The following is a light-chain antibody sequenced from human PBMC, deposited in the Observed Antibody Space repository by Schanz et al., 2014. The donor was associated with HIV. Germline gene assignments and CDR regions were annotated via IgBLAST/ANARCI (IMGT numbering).Light chain of an antibody. CDR3: QQYYRTPLT. CDR1: HSINTY. V-gene: IGKV1-39*02. CDR2: AAS. Sequence: DIQMTQSPSFLSASIGDRVTITCRASHSINTYLNWYQQKPGKAPRLLISAASNLHSGVPDRFSGSGSGTDFTLTISSLQAEDVAVYYCQQYYRTPLTFGGGTKVEIK. J-gene: IGKJ4*01.